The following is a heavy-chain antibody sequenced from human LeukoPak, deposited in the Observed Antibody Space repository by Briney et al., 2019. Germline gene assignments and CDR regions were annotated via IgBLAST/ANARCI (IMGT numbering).Heavy chain of an antibody. CDR2: MNPNSGNT. J-gene: IGHJ4*02. D-gene: IGHD5-24*01. CDR3: ARGVATNF. Sequence: ASVKVSCKASGYTFTSYYMHWVRQAPGQGLEWMGFMNPNSGNTDYAQKFQGRVTMTRNTSISTAYMELSSLRSEDTAVYYCARGVATNFWXXGTLVTVSS. V-gene: IGHV1-8*02. CDR1: GYTFTSYY.